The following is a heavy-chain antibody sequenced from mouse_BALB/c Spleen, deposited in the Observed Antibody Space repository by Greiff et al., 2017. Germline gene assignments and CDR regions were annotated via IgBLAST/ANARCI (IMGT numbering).Heavy chain of an antibody. D-gene: IGHD1-1*01. CDR1: GFTFSSYA. V-gene: IGHV5-6-5*01. CDR3: ARGDTTVVADFDY. J-gene: IGHJ2*01. CDR2: ISSGGST. Sequence: EVKLQESGGGLVKPGGSLKLSCAASGFTFSSYAMSWVRQTPEKRLEWVASISSGGSTYYPDSVKGRVTISRDNARNILYLQMSSLRSGDTAMYYCARGDTTVVADFDYWGQGTTLTVSS.